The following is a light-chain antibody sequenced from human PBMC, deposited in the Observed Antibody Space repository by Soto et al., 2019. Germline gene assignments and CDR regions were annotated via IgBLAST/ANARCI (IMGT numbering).Light chain of an antibody. CDR2: NNI. V-gene: IGLV1-44*01. CDR3: AAWDASLNAVV. Sequence: QSVLTQPPSASGTPRQRVTISCSGSSSNIGTNTVNWYRQLPGATPNHLIYNNIQRPSGVPARFSGSKSGTSASLAISCLQSADEADYYCAAWDASLNAVVFGGGTKVTVL. J-gene: IGLJ2*01. CDR1: SSNIGTNT.